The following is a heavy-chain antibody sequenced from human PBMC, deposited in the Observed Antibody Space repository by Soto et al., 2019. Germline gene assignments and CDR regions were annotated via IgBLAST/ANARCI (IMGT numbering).Heavy chain of an antibody. D-gene: IGHD3-3*01. Sequence: SETLSLTCTVSGGSISSGDYYWSWIRQPPGKGLEWIGYIYYSGSTYYNPSLKSRVTISVDTSKNQFSLKLSSVTAADTAVYYCASASYDFWGAQIDYWGQGTRVPVCS. CDR2: IYYSGST. CDR3: ASASYDFWGAQIDY. J-gene: IGHJ4*02. CDR1: GGSISSGDYY. V-gene: IGHV4-30-4*01.